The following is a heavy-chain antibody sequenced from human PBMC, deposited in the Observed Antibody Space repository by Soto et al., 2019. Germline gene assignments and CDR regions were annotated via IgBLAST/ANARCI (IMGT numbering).Heavy chain of an antibody. CDR2: INHSGST. J-gene: IGHJ4*02. V-gene: IGHV4-34*01. D-gene: IGHD2-15*01. CDR1: GGSFSGYY. Sequence: PSETLSLTCAVYGGSFSGYYWSWIRQPPGKGLEWNGEINHSGSTNYNPSLKSRVTITVDTSKSQFSLNVSFVTAADTAVYYCATMGTPATGLYFFDYWGQGSLVTVSS. CDR3: ATMGTPATGLYFFDY.